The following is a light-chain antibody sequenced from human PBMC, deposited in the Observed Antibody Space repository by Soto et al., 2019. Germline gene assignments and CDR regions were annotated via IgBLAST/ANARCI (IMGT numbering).Light chain of an antibody. V-gene: IGLV2-14*01. J-gene: IGLJ1*01. Sequence: HCGRAHRASVSGYLGQSITISCSGSSSDVGNGYDSVSWYQQHPGKAPKLIIYEVTNRPSGVSSRFSGSKSGNTASLTISGLQAEDEADYYCRSYTVSVAPYVLGTGTKVTVL. CDR1: SSDVGNGYDS. CDR3: RSYTVSVAPYV. CDR2: EVT.